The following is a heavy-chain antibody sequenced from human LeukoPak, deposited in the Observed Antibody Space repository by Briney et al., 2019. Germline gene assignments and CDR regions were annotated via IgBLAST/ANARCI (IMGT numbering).Heavy chain of an antibody. V-gene: IGHV3-15*01. CDR2: IKSKTDGGTT. J-gene: IGHJ4*02. CDR3: TSQTALRWYWGNY. Sequence: PGGSLRLSCAASGFTFSNAWMSWVRQAPGKELEWVGRIKSKTDGGTTDYAAPVKGRFTISRDDSKNTLYLQMNSLKTEDTAVYYCTSQTALRWYWGNYWGQRTLVTVSS. CDR1: GFTFSNAW. D-gene: IGHD4-23*01.